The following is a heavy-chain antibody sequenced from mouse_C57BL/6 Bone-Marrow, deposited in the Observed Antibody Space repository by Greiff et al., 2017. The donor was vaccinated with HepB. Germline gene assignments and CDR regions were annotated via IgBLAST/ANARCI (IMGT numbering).Heavy chain of an antibody. CDR1: GYTFTSYW. CDR2: IDPSDSET. V-gene: IGHV1-52*01. J-gene: IGHJ1*03. CDR3: AILIWNDYDGYWYFDV. Sequence: QVQLQQPGAELVRPGSSVKLSCKASGYTFTSYWMHWVKQRPIQGLEWIGNIDPSDSETHYNQKFKDKATLTVDKYSSTAYMQISSLTAEESAVYYCAILIWNDYDGYWYFDVWGTGTTVTVSS. D-gene: IGHD2-4*01.